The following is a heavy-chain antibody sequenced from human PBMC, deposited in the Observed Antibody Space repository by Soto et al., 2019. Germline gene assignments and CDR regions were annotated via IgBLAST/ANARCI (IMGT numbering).Heavy chain of an antibody. Sequence: ASVKVSCKASGYTFSTYGVSWVRQAPGQGLEWMGWISAHNGDTKYAQKFQGRLTMTTDTSTSTVYMELRSLSSDDTAIYYCARVSIVVSAALTTYDPWGQGTLVTVSS. V-gene: IGHV1-18*04. J-gene: IGHJ5*02. CDR1: GYTFSTYG. CDR3: ARVSIVVSAALTTYDP. D-gene: IGHD2-2*01. CDR2: ISAHNGDT.